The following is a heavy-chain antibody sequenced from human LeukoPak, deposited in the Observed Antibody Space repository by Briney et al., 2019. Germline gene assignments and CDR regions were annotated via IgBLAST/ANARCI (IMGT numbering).Heavy chain of an antibody. D-gene: IGHD3-3*01. Sequence: GGSLRLSCAASGFTFDDYAMHWVRRAPGKGLEWVSGISWNSGSIGYADSVKGRFTISRDNAKNSLYLQMNSLRAEDTALYYCAKVDSWGQGTLVTVSS. CDR3: AKVDS. CDR2: ISWNSGSI. V-gene: IGHV3-9*01. J-gene: IGHJ4*02. CDR1: GFTFDDYA.